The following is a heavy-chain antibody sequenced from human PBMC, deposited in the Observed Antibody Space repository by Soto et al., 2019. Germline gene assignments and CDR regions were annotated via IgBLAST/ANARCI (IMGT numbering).Heavy chain of an antibody. CDR1: GYTFTSYG. Sequence: QVQLVQSGAEVKKPGASVKVSCKASGYTFTSYGISWVRQAPGQGLEWMGWISAYNGNTNYAQKLQGRVTMTTDTSPSTAYMGVRSLRSDDTAVYYCARGGVDSSGYFPPPDFDYWGQGTLVTVSS. V-gene: IGHV1-18*04. CDR3: ARGGVDSSGYFPPPDFDY. CDR2: ISAYNGNT. D-gene: IGHD3-22*01. J-gene: IGHJ4*02.